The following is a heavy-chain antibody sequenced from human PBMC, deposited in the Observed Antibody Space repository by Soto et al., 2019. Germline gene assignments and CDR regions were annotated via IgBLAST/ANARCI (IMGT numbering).Heavy chain of an antibody. V-gene: IGHV1-69*01. D-gene: IGHD2-8*02. CDR1: GGTHSSYA. CDR2: IIPIFGTR. CDR3: ASDGSVYSAGGPYDP. J-gene: IGHJ5*02. Sequence: QVQLVQSGAEVKKPGSSVKVSCKVTGGTHSSYAITWVRQAPGQGLEWMGVIIPIFGTRDYAQKFEGRVTIAADPSTSTADLEVSGVTYDDAAGYYCASDGSVYSAGGPYDPWGQGTLVAVSS.